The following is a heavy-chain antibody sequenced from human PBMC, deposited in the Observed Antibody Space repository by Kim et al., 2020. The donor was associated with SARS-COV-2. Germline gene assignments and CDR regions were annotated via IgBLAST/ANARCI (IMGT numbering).Heavy chain of an antibody. CDR3: AKRVNSGDVQYFDY. Sequence: GGSLRLSCAVSGFSVSTYAMSWVRQAPGRGLEWVSGFSAGGITIYRDSVKGRFTISRDGSKNTMNLQMNSLRVEDTAVYYCAKRVNSGDVQYFDYWGQGTLVTVSS. CDR2: FSAGGIT. J-gene: IGHJ4*02. V-gene: IGHV3-23*01. CDR1: GFSVSTYA. D-gene: IGHD2-21*01.